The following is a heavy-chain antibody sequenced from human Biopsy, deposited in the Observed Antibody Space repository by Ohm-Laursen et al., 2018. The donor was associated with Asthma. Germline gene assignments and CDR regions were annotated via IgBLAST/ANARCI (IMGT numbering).Heavy chain of an antibody. CDR3: ARAVDYSHYYGIDV. CDR2: ISVYNGNT. V-gene: IGHV1-18*01. D-gene: IGHD3-10*01. Sequence: SSVRVSCKTSGYTFNSAGITWVRQAPGQGLEWMGWISVYNGNTKVAQKLQDRVTMITDTSTSAAYMELRSLRSDDTAVYFCARAVDYSHYYGIDVWGQGTTVTVS. J-gene: IGHJ6*02. CDR1: GYTFNSAG.